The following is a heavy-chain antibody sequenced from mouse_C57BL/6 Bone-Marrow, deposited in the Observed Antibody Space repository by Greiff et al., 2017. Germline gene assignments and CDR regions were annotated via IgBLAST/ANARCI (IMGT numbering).Heavy chain of an antibody. Sequence: QVQLKQSGAELARPGASVKLSCKASGYTVTSYGISWVKQRTGQGLEWIGEIYPRSGNTYYNEKFKGKATLTADKSSSTAYMELRSLTSEDSAVYFCARDGNYGSSPYLYFDVWGTGTTVTVSS. D-gene: IGHD1-1*01. V-gene: IGHV1-81*01. CDR1: GYTVTSYG. CDR2: IYPRSGNT. CDR3: ARDGNYGSSPYLYFDV. J-gene: IGHJ1*03.